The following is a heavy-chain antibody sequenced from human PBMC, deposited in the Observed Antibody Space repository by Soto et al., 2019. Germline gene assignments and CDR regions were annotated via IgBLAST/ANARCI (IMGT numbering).Heavy chain of an antibody. CDR2: IYYSGTT. J-gene: IGHJ4*02. Sequence: SETLSLTCKVSGGSINNYYWSWIRQSPGKGLEWIGYIYYSGTTNYNPSLKSRVTISVDTPRNQFSLKLSSVTAADTAVYYCVFYGGDDRSRHFDSWGQGTLVTGSS. V-gene: IGHV4-59*08. CDR3: VFYGGDDRSRHFDS. CDR1: GGSINNYY. D-gene: IGHD3-3*01.